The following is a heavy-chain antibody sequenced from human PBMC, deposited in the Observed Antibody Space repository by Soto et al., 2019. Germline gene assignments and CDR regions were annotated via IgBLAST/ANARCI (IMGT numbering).Heavy chain of an antibody. CDR3: ARLGGYYQALDH. Sequence: PSETLSLTCTVSGASISGGDYYWTWIRQPPGKGLEWIGSIYYTGNTYSNPSLESRLSISVDPSNNQFALRLTAVTAADTAIYYCARLGGYYQALDHWSQGILVTVSS. CDR1: GASISGGDYY. V-gene: IGHV4-30-4*01. CDR2: IYYTGNT. D-gene: IGHD3-3*01. J-gene: IGHJ4*02.